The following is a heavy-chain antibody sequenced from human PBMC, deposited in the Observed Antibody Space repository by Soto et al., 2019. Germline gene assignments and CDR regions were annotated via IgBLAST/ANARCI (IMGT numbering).Heavy chain of an antibody. Sequence: SETLSLTCAVSGASISSSSSYWGWIRQPPGKGLEWIGNIYYIGNTYYNPSLKSRVAISVDSSKTRFSLKLSSVTAADTAVYYCASTRHYYGSDTTFDYWGQGTLVTVSS. V-gene: IGHV4-39*02. J-gene: IGHJ4*02. CDR3: ASTRHYYGSDTTFDY. D-gene: IGHD3-10*01. CDR2: IYYIGNT. CDR1: GASISSSSSY.